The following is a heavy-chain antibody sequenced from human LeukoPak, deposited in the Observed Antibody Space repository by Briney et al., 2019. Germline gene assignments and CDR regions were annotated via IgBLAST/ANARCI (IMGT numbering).Heavy chain of an antibody. J-gene: IGHJ5*02. CDR3: ASANPTGSDWFDP. Sequence: ASVKVSCKASGGTFISYAISWVRQAPGQGLEWMGRIIPILGIANYAQKFQGRVTITADKSTSTAYMELSSLRSEDTAVYYCASANPTGSDWFDPWGQGTLVTVSS. D-gene: IGHD2-15*01. CDR1: GGTFISYA. CDR2: IIPILGIA. V-gene: IGHV1-69*04.